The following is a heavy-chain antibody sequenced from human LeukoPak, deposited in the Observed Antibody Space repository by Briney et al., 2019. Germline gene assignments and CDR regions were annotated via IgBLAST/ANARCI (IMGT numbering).Heavy chain of an antibody. CDR3: ARRVGY. CDR1: GFIFSSYW. CDR2: IKQDGSEK. V-gene: IGHV3-7*03. J-gene: IGHJ4*02. Sequence: GGSLRLSCAASGFIFSSYWMSWVRQAPGKGLEWVANIKQDGSEKYYVDSVKGRFTISRDNAKNSLYLQMNSLRAEDTAVYYCARRVGYWGQGTLVTVSS.